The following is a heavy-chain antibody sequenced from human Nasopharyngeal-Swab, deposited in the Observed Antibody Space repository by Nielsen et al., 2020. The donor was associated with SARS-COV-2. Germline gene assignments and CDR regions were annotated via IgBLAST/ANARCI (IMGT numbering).Heavy chain of an antibody. Sequence: SCAVYGGSFSGYYWSWIRQPPGKGLEWIGEINHSGSTNYNPSLKSRVTISVDTSKNQFSLKLSSVTAADTAVYYCASLLWFGELFSYYYYGMDVWGQGTTVTVSS. J-gene: IGHJ6*02. CDR2: INHSGST. CDR1: GGSFSGYY. CDR3: ASLLWFGELFSYYYYGMDV. D-gene: IGHD3-10*01. V-gene: IGHV4-34*01.